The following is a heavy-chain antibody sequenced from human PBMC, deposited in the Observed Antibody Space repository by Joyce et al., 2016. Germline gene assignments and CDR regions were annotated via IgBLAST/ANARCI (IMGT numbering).Heavy chain of an antibody. J-gene: IGHJ4*02. CDR3: AREPTSGWYTGRFDS. CDR1: GFSFNNYA. Sequence: QVQLVESGGGVVQPGRSLRLSCAASGFSFNNYAMHWVRQAPGKGLECVTVILYDGSNKNYADSVKGRFTISRDNSKNTLYLQMNSLRPEDTAMYYCAREPTSGWYTGRFDSWGQGTLVTVSS. D-gene: IGHD6-19*01. V-gene: IGHV3-30*04. CDR2: ILYDGSNK.